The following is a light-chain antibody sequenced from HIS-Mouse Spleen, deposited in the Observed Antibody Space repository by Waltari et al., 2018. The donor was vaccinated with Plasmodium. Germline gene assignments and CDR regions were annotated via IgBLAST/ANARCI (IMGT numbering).Light chain of an antibody. J-gene: IGLJ1*01. Sequence: QSALTQPASVSGSPGQSITLPCPGTSRHVGSYNLLSWYQQHPGKAPKLMIYEGSKRPSGVSNRFSGSKSGNTASLTISGLQAEDEADYYCCSYAGSSTYVFGTGTKVTVL. V-gene: IGLV2-23*01. CDR2: EGS. CDR3: CSYAGSSTYV. CDR1: SRHVGSYNL.